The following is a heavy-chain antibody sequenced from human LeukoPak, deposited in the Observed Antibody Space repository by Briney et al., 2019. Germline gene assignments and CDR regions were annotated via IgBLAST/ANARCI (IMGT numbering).Heavy chain of an antibody. CDR2: INPNSGNT. D-gene: IGHD1-1*01. V-gene: IGHV1-8*03. CDR1: GGTFSSYA. J-gene: IGHJ1*01. CDR3: ARGPPTAQYFQH. Sequence: GASVKVSCKASGGTFSSYAISWVRQATGQGLEWMGWINPNSGNTGYAQKFQGRVTITRNTSISTVYMELSSLRSEDTAVYYCARGPPTAQYFQHWGQGTLVTVPS.